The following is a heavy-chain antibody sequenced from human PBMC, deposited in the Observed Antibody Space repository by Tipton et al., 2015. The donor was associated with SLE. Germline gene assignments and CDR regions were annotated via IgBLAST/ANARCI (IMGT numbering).Heavy chain of an antibody. CDR3: ARGREWNWSPYYMDV. D-gene: IGHD1-1*01. J-gene: IGHJ6*03. Sequence: TLSLTCTVSVGPLTSGRYYWSWIRQPAGKGLEWIGHIYTTGSTNYSPSLKSRVTISFDTSETQFSLKLASVTIADTAVYYCARGREWNWSPYYMDVWGKGTTVTVSS. V-gene: IGHV4-61*09. CDR1: VGPLTSGRYY. CDR2: IYTTGST.